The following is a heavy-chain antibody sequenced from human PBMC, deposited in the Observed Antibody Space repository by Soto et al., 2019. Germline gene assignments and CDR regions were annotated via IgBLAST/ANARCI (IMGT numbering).Heavy chain of an antibody. CDR3: ARVGWVGATMWGGKYYFDY. D-gene: IGHD1-26*01. CDR1: GYTFTSYY. Sequence: QVQLVQSGAEVKKPGASVKVSCKASGYTFTSYYMHWVRQAPGQGLEWMGIINPSGGSTSYAQKFQGRVTMTRDTSTSTVYMELSSLRSEDTAVYYCARVGWVGATMWGGKYYFDYWGQGTLVTVSS. V-gene: IGHV1-46*01. CDR2: INPSGGST. J-gene: IGHJ4*02.